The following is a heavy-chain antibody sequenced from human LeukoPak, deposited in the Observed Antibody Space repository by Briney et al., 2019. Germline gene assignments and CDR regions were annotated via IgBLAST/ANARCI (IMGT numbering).Heavy chain of an antibody. J-gene: IGHJ6*02. D-gene: IGHD1-26*01. CDR1: GFTFSGSA. CDR3: AREGGGYSGSYWGGDYYGMDV. CDR2: IRSKAYSYAT. Sequence: PGGSLKLSCAASGFTFSGSAMHWVRQASGKGLEWVGRIRSKAYSYATAYAASVKGRFTISRDDSKNTAYLQMNSLKIEDTAVYYCAREGGGYSGSYWGGDYYGMDVWGQGTTVTVSS. V-gene: IGHV3-73*01.